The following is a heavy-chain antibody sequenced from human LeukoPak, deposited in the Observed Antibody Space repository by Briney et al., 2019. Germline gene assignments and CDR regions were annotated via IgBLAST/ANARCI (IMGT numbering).Heavy chain of an antibody. J-gene: IGHJ4*02. CDR1: GFTFSSYS. Sequence: GGSLRLSCAASGFTFSSYSMNWVRQAPGKGLEWVSYISSSSSTIYYADSVKGRFTISRDNAKNSLYLQMNSLRAEDTAVYYCARDRGHCSGGSCYSDYWGQGTLVTVSS. V-gene: IGHV3-48*01. D-gene: IGHD2-15*01. CDR2: ISSSSSTI. CDR3: ARDRGHCSGGSCYSDY.